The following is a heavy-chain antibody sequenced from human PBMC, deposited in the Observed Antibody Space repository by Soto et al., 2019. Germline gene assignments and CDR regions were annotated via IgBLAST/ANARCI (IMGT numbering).Heavy chain of an antibody. J-gene: IGHJ4*02. D-gene: IGHD5-12*01. CDR2: INSGGSTI. CDR1: GFTFSDYS. Sequence: EVHLVESGGGLIQPGGSLRLSCAASGFTFSDYSMNWVRQAPGKGLQWVSYINSGGSTIYYADSVKGRFTTSRDNARDSLFLQMNSLTTEDTAVYYCARGGSSGYFTTALLDYWGQGTLVTVSS. V-gene: IGHV3-48*01. CDR3: ARGGSSGYFTTALLDY.